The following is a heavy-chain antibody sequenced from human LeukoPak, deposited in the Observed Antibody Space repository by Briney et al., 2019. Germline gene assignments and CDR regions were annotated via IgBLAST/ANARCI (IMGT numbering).Heavy chain of an antibody. D-gene: IGHD3-22*01. J-gene: IGHJ3*02. CDR2: INPNSGGT. V-gene: IGHV1-2*02. CDR1: GYTFTGYY. CDR3: ARPYYDSSGYPSGAFDI. Sequence: GASVKVSCKASGYTFTGYYMHWVRQAPGQGLEWMGWINPNSGGTSYAQKFQGRVTMTRDTSISTAYMELSRLRSDDTAVYYCARPYYDSSGYPSGAFDIWGQGAMVTVSS.